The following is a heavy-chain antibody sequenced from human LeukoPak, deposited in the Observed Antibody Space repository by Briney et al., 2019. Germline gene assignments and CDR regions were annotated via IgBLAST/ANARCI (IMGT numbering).Heavy chain of an antibody. CDR1: GFTFSSFA. CDR3: AREIGDFDY. Sequence: GSLRLSCAASGFTFSSFAMSWVRQAPGKGLQWVSVISGSGVSTYYADSVKGRFTISRDNSKNTLFLQVNSLRAEDTAVYYCAREIGDFDYWGQGALVTVSS. CDR2: ISGSGVST. V-gene: IGHV3-23*01. J-gene: IGHJ4*02.